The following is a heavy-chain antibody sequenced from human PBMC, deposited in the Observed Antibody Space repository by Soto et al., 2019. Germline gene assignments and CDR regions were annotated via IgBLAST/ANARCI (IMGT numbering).Heavy chain of an antibody. V-gene: IGHV4-4*07. J-gene: IGHJ4*02. D-gene: IGHD1-7*01. CDR2: IYTSGNT. CDR3: ARESGDNWDYEAY. Sequence: QVQLQESGPGLVKPLETLSLTCTVSGGSISSYHWSWIRQSAGKGLEWIGRIYTSGNTHYNPSLKSRVTVSIDTSKNQFFLTVNSVTAADSAVNYCARESGDNWDYEAYWGQGTPVTVSS. CDR1: GGSISSYH.